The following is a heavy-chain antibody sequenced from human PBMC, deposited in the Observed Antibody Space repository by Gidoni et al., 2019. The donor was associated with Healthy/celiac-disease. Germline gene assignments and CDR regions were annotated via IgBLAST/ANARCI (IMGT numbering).Heavy chain of an antibody. CDR1: GFTFTSSA. J-gene: IGHJ6*02. V-gene: IGHV1-58*02. CDR2: IGVGSGNT. CDR3: AADDLGGSYYLTYYYYGMDV. D-gene: IGHD1-26*01. Sequence: QMQLVQSGPEVKKPGTSVKVSCKSSGFTFTSSAMQWVRQARGQRLEWIGWIGVGSGNTNYAQKFQERVTITRDMSTSTAYMELSSLRSEDTAVYYCAADDLGGSYYLTYYYYGMDVWGQGTTVTVSS.